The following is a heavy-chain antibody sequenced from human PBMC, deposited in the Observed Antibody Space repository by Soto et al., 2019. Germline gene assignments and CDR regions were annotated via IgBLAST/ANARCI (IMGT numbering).Heavy chain of an antibody. CDR2: IKSKTDGGTT. Sequence: PGGSLRLSCAASGFTFSNAWMNWVRQAPGKGLEWVGRIKSKTDGGTTDYAAPVKGRFTISRDDSKNTLYLQMKSLKTEDSAVFYCTADRIAVARGYIHMDVWGQGTTVTVSS. CDR1: GFTFSNAW. J-gene: IGHJ6*02. CDR3: TADRIAVARGYIHMDV. V-gene: IGHV3-15*07. D-gene: IGHD6-19*01.